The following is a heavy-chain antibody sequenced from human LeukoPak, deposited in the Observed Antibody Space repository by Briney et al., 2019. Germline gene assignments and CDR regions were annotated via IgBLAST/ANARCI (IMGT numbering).Heavy chain of an antibody. J-gene: IGHJ5*02. D-gene: IGHD6-13*01. CDR3: ARDRRAAAGIRPLRWFDP. Sequence: GASVKVSCKASGYTFTSYGISWVRQAPGQGLEWMGWISAYNGNTNYAQKLQGRVTMTTDTSTSTAYMELRSLRSDDTAVYYCARDRRAAAGIRPLRWFDPWGQGTLVTVSS. V-gene: IGHV1-18*01. CDR2: ISAYNGNT. CDR1: GYTFTSYG.